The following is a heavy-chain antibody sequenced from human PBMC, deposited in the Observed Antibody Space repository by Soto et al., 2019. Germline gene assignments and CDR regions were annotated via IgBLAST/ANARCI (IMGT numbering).Heavy chain of an antibody. V-gene: IGHV4-59*01. CDR2: IYYSGST. D-gene: IGHD3-10*01. Sequence: SETLSLTCTVSGGSISSYYWSWIRQPPGKGLEWIGYIYYSGSTNYNPSLKSRVTISVDTSKNQFSLKLSSVTAADTAVYYCGRGGSLWLGYYYYGMDVWGQGTTVTVSS. CDR1: GGSISSYY. J-gene: IGHJ6*02. CDR3: GRGGSLWLGYYYYGMDV.